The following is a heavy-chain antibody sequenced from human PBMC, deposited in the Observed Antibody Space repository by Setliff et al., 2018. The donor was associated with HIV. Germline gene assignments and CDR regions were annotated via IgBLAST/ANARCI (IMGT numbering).Heavy chain of an antibody. D-gene: IGHD2-15*01. J-gene: IGHJ5*02. CDR1: GYSVSSGYY. Sequence: KASETLSLTCAVSGYSVSSGYYWAWIRQAPGKGLQWIGQMYYTGTTDYNPSLSSRVTISQDKSRNQFSLKLTSVTATDTAIYYCARGVGIGGNWFDPWGQGIMVTVS. CDR2: MYYTGTT. V-gene: IGHV4-38-2*01. CDR3: ARGVGIGGNWFDP.